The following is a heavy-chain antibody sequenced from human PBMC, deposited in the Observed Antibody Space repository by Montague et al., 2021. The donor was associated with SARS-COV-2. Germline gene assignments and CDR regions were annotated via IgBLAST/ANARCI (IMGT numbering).Heavy chain of an antibody. V-gene: IGHV2-70*11. D-gene: IGHD3-9*01. CDR1: GFSLSTSGMC. J-gene: IGHJ6*01. CDR3: SRRIYDILTGYDYGMDV. Sequence: PTLVKPTQTLTLTCTFSGFSLSTSGMCVSWIRQPPGKALEWLARIDWHDDKYYSTSLKTRLTISNDTSKNQVVLTMTNMHPVDTATYSCSRRIYDILTGYDYGMDVWGQGTTVNVPS. CDR2: IDWHDDK.